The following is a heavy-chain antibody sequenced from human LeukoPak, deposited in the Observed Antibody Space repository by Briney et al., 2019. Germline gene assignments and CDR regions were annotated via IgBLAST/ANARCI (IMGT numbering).Heavy chain of an antibody. V-gene: IGHV1-2*02. J-gene: IGHJ4*02. CDR1: GYTFTGYY. D-gene: IGHD5-18*01. CDR2: INPNSGGT. CDR3: ATAIVGYSFDY. Sequence: ASVKVCCKASGYTFTGYYMHWVRQAPGQGLEWMGWINPNSGGTNYAQKFQGRVTMTEDTSTDTAYMELSSLRSEDTAVYYCATAIVGYSFDYWGQGTLVTVSS.